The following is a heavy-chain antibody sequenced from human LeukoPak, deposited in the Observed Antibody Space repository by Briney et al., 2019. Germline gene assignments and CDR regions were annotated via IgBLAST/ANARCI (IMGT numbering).Heavy chain of an antibody. CDR1: GFTFSSYA. V-gene: IGHV3-23*01. Sequence: GGSLRLSCAASGFTFSSYAMSWVRQAPGKGLEWVSAISGSGGSTYYADSVKGRFTISRDNSRDTLYLQMNSLRAEDTAVYYCARDLEGWESGYSSRLAFDIWGQGTMVTVSS. J-gene: IGHJ3*02. D-gene: IGHD5-18*01. CDR3: ARDLEGWESGYSSRLAFDI. CDR2: ISGSGGST.